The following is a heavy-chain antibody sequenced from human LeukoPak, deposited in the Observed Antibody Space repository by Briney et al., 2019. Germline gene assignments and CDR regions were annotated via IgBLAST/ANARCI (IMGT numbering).Heavy chain of an antibody. CDR3: ARDRDRKATFDY. D-gene: IGHD1-14*01. Sequence: PSETLSLTCSVSGGSISGYYWSWIRQPPGKGLEWIAYIYNSGTTNYNPSLKSRVTISIDTSKNQFSLQLSSVTAADTAVYYCARDRDRKATFDYWGQGTLVTVSS. J-gene: IGHJ4*02. V-gene: IGHV4-59*12. CDR2: IYNSGTT. CDR1: GGSISGYY.